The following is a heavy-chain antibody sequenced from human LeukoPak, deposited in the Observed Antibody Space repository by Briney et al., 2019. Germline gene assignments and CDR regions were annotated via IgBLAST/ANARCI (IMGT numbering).Heavy chain of an antibody. V-gene: IGHV3-66*01. Sequence: PGGSLRLSCAASGFTFSSCEMNWVRQAPGKGLEWVSVINSGGSAYFADSVKGRFTVSRDNSKNTLSLQMNSLRVEDTAVYYCARDLISGPATHDSWGQGALVTVSS. D-gene: IGHD2-15*01. CDR2: INSGGSA. CDR1: GFTFSSCE. CDR3: ARDLISGPATHDS. J-gene: IGHJ4*02.